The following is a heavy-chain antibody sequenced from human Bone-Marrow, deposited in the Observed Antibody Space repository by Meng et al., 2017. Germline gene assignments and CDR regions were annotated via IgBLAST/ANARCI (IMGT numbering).Heavy chain of an antibody. D-gene: IGHD3-3*01. CDR1: GFTFSSYW. CDR3: ARDVGYYDFWSGSS. V-gene: IGHV3-7*01. Sequence: GGSLRLSCAASGFTFSSYWMSWVRQAPGKGLEWVANIKQDGSEKYYVDSVKGRFTIPRDNAKNSLYLQMNSLRAEDTAVYYCARDVGYYDFWSGSSWGQGTLVTVSS. CDR2: IKQDGSEK. J-gene: IGHJ5*02.